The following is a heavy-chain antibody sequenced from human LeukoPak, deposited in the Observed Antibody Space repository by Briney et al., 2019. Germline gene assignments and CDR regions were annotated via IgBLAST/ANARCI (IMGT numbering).Heavy chain of an antibody. CDR3: ARARYGGNSLLGWFDP. CDR2: IYYSGST. J-gene: IGHJ5*02. D-gene: IGHD4-23*01. Sequence: SETLSLTCTVSGGSISSYYWSWIRQPPGKGLEWIGYIYYSGSTNYNPSLKSRVTISVDTSKNQFSLKLSSVTAADTAVYYCARARYGGNSLLGWFDPWGQGTLVTVSS. V-gene: IGHV4-59*01. CDR1: GGSISSYY.